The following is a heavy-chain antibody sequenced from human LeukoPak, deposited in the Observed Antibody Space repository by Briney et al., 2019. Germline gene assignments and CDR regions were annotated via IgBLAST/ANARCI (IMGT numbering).Heavy chain of an antibody. V-gene: IGHV1-2*02. CDR1: GYTFTDYY. Sequence: ASVKVSCKGSGYTFTDYYIHWVRQAPGQGLEWLGWINPHSGGTNYAQRLQGRVTMTTDTSTSTAYMELRSLRSDDTAVYYCARDFTPYYYGSGNSLGYWGQGTLVTVSS. CDR3: ARDFTPYYYGSGNSLGY. CDR2: INPHSGGT. J-gene: IGHJ4*02. D-gene: IGHD3-10*01.